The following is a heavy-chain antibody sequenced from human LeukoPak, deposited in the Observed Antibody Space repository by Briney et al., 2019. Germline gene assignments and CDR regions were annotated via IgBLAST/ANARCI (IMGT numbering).Heavy chain of an antibody. CDR3: ARAYYDSSGYYYSYYYGMDV. CDR1: GYTFTSYG. J-gene: IGHJ6*02. V-gene: IGHV1-18*01. Sequence: ASVKVSCKASGYTFTSYGISWVRQAPGQGLEWMGWISAYNGNTNYAQKLQGRVTMTTDTSTSTAYMELRSLRSDDTAVYYCARAYYDSSGYYYSYYYGMDVWGQGTTVTVSS. D-gene: IGHD3-22*01. CDR2: ISAYNGNT.